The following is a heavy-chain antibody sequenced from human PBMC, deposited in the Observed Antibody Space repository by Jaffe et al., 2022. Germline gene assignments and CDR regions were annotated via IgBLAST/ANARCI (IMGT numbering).Heavy chain of an antibody. CDR3: TNRPAAGVHLDY. V-gene: IGHV3-7*01. J-gene: IGHJ4*02. Sequence: EVHLVESGGGLVQPGGSLRLSCAASGFSFSDYWMSWVRQGPGKGLEWVASIKQDGSETYYVDSVKGRFSISRDNAKNSLYLQMNTLRAEDTAVYYCTNRPAAGVHLDYWGQGALVTVSS. D-gene: IGHD6-19*01. CDR1: GFSFSDYW. CDR2: IKQDGSET.